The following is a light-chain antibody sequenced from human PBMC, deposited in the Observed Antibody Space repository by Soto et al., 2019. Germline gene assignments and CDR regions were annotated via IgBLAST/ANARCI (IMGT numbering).Light chain of an antibody. CDR3: QQYDNLPLT. Sequence: DIQMTQSPTSLSASVGDRVTLTCQASQDIRKYLNWYQQMPGKAPKLLIYDASNLEVGVPARFSGGGSGTDFTLTINSLQPEDFATYFCQQYDNLPLTFGGGTKVELK. J-gene: IGKJ4*01. V-gene: IGKV1-33*01. CDR2: DAS. CDR1: QDIRKY.